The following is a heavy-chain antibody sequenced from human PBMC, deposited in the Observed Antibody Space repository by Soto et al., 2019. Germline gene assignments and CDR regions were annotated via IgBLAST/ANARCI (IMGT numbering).Heavy chain of an antibody. CDR3: AKDPRYSGSYWAVDY. CDR2: ISSSGNSI. CDR1: GFTFSDYY. Sequence: QVQLVESGGGLVKPGGSLRLSCAASGFTFSDYYMSWIRQAPGKGLEWVSYISSSGNSIYYADSVKGRFTISRDNAKNSLYLQMNSLRAEDTAVYYCAKDPRYSGSYWAVDYWGQGTLVTVSS. V-gene: IGHV3-11*01. D-gene: IGHD1-26*01. J-gene: IGHJ4*02.